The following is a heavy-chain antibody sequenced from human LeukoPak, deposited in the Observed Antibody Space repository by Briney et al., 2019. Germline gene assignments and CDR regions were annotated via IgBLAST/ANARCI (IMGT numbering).Heavy chain of an antibody. Sequence: SETLSLTCTVSGGSISSYCWSWTRQPPGKGLEWIGYIFYSGSTNYNPSLKSRVTISVDTSKNQFSLKLSSVTAADTAVYYCARALKGYYYYMDVWGKGTTVTISS. CDR1: GGSISSYC. CDR2: IFYSGST. V-gene: IGHV4-59*01. J-gene: IGHJ6*03. CDR3: ARALKGYYYYMDV.